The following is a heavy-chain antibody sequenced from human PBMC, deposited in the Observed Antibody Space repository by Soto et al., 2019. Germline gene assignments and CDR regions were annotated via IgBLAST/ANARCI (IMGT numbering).Heavy chain of an antibody. J-gene: IGHJ5*02. D-gene: IGHD3-10*01. CDR2: INHSGST. V-gene: IGHV4-34*01. Sequence: SETLSLTCAVYGGSFSGYYWSWIRQPPGKGLEWIGEINHSGSTNYNPSLKSRVTISVDTSKNQFSLKLSSVTAADTAVYYCARGGPYYYGSGTLDWFDPWGQGTLVTVSS. CDR1: GGSFSGYY. CDR3: ARGGPYYYGSGTLDWFDP.